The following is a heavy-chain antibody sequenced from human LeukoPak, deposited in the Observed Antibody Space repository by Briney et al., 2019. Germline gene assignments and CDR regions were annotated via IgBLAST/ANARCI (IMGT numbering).Heavy chain of an antibody. V-gene: IGHV4-39*07. J-gene: IGHJ4*02. CDR3: ARDLEGYCSGGSCYGYYFDY. D-gene: IGHD2-15*01. Sequence: PSETLSLTCTVSGGSISSSSYYWGWIRQPPGKGLEWIGSIYYSGSTYYNPSLKGRVTISVDTSKNQFSLKLSSVTAADTAVYYCARDLEGYCSGGSCYGYYFDYWGQGTLVTVSS. CDR2: IYYSGST. CDR1: GGSISSSSYY.